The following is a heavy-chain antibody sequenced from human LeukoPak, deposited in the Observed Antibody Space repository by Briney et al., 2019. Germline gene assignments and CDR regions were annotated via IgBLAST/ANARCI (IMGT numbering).Heavy chain of an antibody. J-gene: IGHJ4*02. D-gene: IGHD3-22*01. Sequence: PGGSLRLSCAASGFTVSSNFMSWVRQAPGKGLEWVAVIYSGGSTDHADSVKGRFTISRDNSKNTLYLQMNSLRAEDTAVYYCAGRYDSSGYPLHWGQGTLVTVSS. CDR3: AGRYDSSGYPLH. CDR1: GFTVSSNF. CDR2: IYSGGST. V-gene: IGHV3-53*01.